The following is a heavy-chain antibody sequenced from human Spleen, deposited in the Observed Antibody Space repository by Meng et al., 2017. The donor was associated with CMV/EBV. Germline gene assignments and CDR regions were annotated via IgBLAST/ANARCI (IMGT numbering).Heavy chain of an antibody. CDR2: IYPGDSDT. V-gene: IGHV5-51*01. Sequence: GGSLRLSCKGSGYSFTSYWIGWVRQMPGKGLEWMGIIYPGDSDTRYSPSFQGQVTISADKSISTAYLQWSSLKASDTAMYYCARHPYIWPDIVVVPAAPNAFDIWGQGTMVTVSS. CDR3: ARHPYIWPDIVVVPAAPNAFDI. CDR1: GYSFTSYW. D-gene: IGHD2-2*01. J-gene: IGHJ3*02.